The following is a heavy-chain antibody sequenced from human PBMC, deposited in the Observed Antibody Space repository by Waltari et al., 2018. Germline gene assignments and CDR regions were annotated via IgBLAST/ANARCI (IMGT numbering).Heavy chain of an antibody. J-gene: IGHJ4*02. CDR2: ISGSGGST. Sequence: EVQLVESGGGLVQPGGSLRLSCAASGFTFSSYAMSWVRQAPGRGLEGVAAISGSGGSTYYADSVKGRFTISRDNSKNTLYLQMNSLRAEDTAVYYCAKGDDSSGWYYGYWGQGTLVTVSS. CDR3: AKGDDSSGWYYGY. V-gene: IGHV3-23*04. CDR1: GFTFSSYA. D-gene: IGHD6-19*01.